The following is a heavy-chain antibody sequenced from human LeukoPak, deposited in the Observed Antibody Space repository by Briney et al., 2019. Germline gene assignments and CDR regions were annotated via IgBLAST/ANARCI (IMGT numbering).Heavy chain of an antibody. CDR3: ARTSRHFYGSGTNLTTGPDVMDV. CDR2: SYYSGST. Sequence: SEPLSLTCTVSGGSISSSSYYWGWIRQPPGKGLEWIGSSYYSGSTYYNPSLKSRVTLSVDTSNSLFSLNLDSATGPDTAVYYCARTSRHFYGSGTNLTTGPDVMDVWRQGTTVTVPS. CDR1: GGSISSSSYY. J-gene: IGHJ6*02. D-gene: IGHD3-10*01. V-gene: IGHV4-39*07.